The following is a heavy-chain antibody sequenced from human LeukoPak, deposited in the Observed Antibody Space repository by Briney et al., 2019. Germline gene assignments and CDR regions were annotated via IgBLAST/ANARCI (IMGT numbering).Heavy chain of an antibody. Sequence: ASVKVSCKASGYTFTDYFMHWVRQAPGQGLEWMGIINPSGGSTNCAQKFQGRVTMTRDTSTSTAYMELTDLGSEDTAVYYCAREGFVTTRWTAFDHWGQGALVTVSS. D-gene: IGHD4-17*01. CDR3: AREGFVTTRWTAFDH. CDR2: INPSGGST. J-gene: IGHJ4*02. CDR1: GYTFTDYF. V-gene: IGHV1-46*01.